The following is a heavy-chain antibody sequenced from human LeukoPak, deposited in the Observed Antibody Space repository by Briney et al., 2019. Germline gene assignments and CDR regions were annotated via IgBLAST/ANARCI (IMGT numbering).Heavy chain of an antibody. Sequence: GGSLRLSCAASGFTFSSYAMSWVRQAPGKGLEWVSAIDTSGGHTYYADSVKGRFTISRDNSENTLYLQMNSLRAEDTAVYYCARVVTGGDYVDYWGQGTLVTVSS. CDR3: ARVVTGGDYVDY. D-gene: IGHD2-8*02. CDR1: GFTFSSYA. J-gene: IGHJ4*02. V-gene: IGHV3-23*01. CDR2: IDTSGGHT.